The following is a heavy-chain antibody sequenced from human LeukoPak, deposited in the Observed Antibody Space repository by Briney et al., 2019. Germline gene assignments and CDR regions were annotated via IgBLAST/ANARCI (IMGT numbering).Heavy chain of an antibody. CDR2: MNPKSGGT. CDR3: AEMADGAFGV. V-gene: IGHV1-2*02. CDR1: GDTFSGYY. J-gene: IGHJ3*01. Sequence: ASVKVSCKASGDTFSGYYVHWVRQAPGQGLEWMGWMNPKSGGTNYAQKFQGRVTMTREMSISTAYMELSRLRSDDTAVYYCAEMADGAFGVWGQGTTVTVSS. D-gene: IGHD2-8*01.